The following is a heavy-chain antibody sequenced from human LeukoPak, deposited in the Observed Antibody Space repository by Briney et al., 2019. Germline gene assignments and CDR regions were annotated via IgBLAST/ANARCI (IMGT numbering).Heavy chain of an antibody. D-gene: IGHD2-21*01. Sequence: GGSLRLSCVASGFTVGSNYMSWLRQAPGKGLEWVSVIYSGGSTYYADSVKGRFTISRDNSKNTLYLQMNSLRAEDTAVYYCASVTGALWFYYYMDVWGKGTTVTVSS. V-gene: IGHV3-53*01. CDR3: ASVTGALWFYYYMDV. J-gene: IGHJ6*03. CDR2: IYSGGST. CDR1: GFTVGSNY.